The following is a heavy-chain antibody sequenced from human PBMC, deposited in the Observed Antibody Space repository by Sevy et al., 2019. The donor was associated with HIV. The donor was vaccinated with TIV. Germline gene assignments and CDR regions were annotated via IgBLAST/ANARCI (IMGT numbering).Heavy chain of an antibody. Sequence: GGSLRLSCVASGFTFRSFSMHWVRQAPGKGLEWVAAIWYDGRTERYADSVQGRFTISRDNSKKTLYLQMNSLRDEDTDIYYCARDAARVIVPSAGFDSWGQGTLVTVSS. CDR3: ARDAARVIVPSAGFDS. J-gene: IGHJ5*01. CDR1: GFTFRSFS. V-gene: IGHV3-33*01. CDR2: IWYDGRTE. D-gene: IGHD6-13*01.